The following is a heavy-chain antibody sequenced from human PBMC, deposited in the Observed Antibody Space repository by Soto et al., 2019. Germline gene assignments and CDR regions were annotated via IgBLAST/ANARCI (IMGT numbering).Heavy chain of an antibody. CDR3: ARDPADGVTTPPYGMDV. D-gene: IGHD4-17*01. V-gene: IGHV1-69*13. CDR1: GGTFSSYA. Sequence: GASVKVSCKASGGTFSSYAISWVRQAPGQGLEWMGGIIPIFGTANYAQKFQGRVTITADESTSTAYMELRSLRSDDTAVYYCARDPADGVTTPPYGMDVWGQGTTVTGS. CDR2: IIPIFGTA. J-gene: IGHJ6*02.